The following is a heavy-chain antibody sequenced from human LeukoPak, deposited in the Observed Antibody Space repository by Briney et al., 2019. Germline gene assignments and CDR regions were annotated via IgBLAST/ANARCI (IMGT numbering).Heavy chain of an antibody. CDR2: ISGSGGST. Sequence: GGSLRLSCAASGFTFSSYAMSWVRQAPGKGLEWVSAISGSGGSTYFADSVKGRFTISRDNSKNTLYLQMNSLKTEDTAVYYCTNDCSGGSCYAHDAFDIWGQGTMVTVSS. D-gene: IGHD2-15*01. V-gene: IGHV3-23*01. CDR3: TNDCSGGSCYAHDAFDI. CDR1: GFTFSSYA. J-gene: IGHJ3*02.